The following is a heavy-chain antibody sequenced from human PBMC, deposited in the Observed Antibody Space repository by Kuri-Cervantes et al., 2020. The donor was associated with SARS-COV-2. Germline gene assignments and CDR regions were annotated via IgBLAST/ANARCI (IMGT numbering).Heavy chain of an antibody. Sequence: SLKTSCASSGFTFDDYAKHWVRHAPGKGLELVSGISWNSGSIGYADSVKGRFTISRDNAKNSLYLQMNSLSAEDTVLYYCAKESWYEDSRLGYFDPWGRGTLVTVSS. CDR1: GFTFDDYA. V-gene: IGHV3-9*01. CDR2: ISWNSGSI. J-gene: IGHJ2*01. CDR3: AKESWYEDSRLGYFDP. D-gene: IGHD2-15*01.